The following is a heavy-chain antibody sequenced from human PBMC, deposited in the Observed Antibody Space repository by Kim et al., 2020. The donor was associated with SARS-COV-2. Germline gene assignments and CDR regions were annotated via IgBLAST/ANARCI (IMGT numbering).Heavy chain of an antibody. Sequence: ASVKVSCKASGYTFTSYGISWERQAPGQGLEWMGWISAYNGNTKYAQKLQGRVTMTTDTSTNTAYMELRSLRSDDTAVYYCARAGDSSSYHYYGMDVWGHGTTVTVSS. V-gene: IGHV1-18*01. CDR3: ARAGDSSSYHYYGMDV. D-gene: IGHD6-6*01. CDR2: ISAYNGNT. CDR1: GYTFTSYG. J-gene: IGHJ6*02.